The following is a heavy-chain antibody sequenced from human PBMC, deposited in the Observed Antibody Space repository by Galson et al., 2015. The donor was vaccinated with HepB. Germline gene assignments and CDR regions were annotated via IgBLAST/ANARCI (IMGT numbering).Heavy chain of an antibody. V-gene: IGHV3-30*18. CDR3: AKVDFLEWLSLDY. Sequence: SLRLSCAASGFTFSSYGMHWVRQAPGKGLEWVAVISYDGSNKYYADSVKGRFTISRDNSKNTLYLQMNSLGAEDTAVYYCAKVDFLEWLSLDYWGQGTLVTVSS. J-gene: IGHJ4*02. CDR1: GFTFSSYG. D-gene: IGHD3-3*01. CDR2: ISYDGSNK.